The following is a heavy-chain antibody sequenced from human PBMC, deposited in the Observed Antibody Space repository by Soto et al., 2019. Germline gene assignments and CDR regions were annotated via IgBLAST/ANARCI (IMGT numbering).Heavy chain of an antibody. CDR3: ARDRPFDY. CDR1: GFTFSSYA. J-gene: IGHJ4*02. V-gene: IGHV3-30-3*01. Sequence: PGGSLRLSCAASGFTFSSYAMHWVRQAPGKGLEWVAVISYDGSNKYYADSVKGRFTISGDNSKNTLYLQMNSLRAEDTAVYYCARDRPFDYWGQGTLVTVS. CDR2: ISYDGSNK.